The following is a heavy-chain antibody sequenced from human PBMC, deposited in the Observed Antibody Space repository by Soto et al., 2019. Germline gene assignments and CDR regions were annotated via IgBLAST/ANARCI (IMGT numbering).Heavy chain of an antibody. Sequence: LETLSLTCTVSGGSISSYYWSWIRQPPGKGLEWIGYIYYSGSTNYNPSLKSRVTISVDTSKNQFSLKLSSVTAADTAVYYCARYDGLHLGEFPMKAFDIWGQGTMVTVSS. J-gene: IGHJ3*02. CDR3: ARYDGLHLGEFPMKAFDI. D-gene: IGHD3-16*01. V-gene: IGHV4-59*08. CDR1: GGSISSYY. CDR2: IYYSGST.